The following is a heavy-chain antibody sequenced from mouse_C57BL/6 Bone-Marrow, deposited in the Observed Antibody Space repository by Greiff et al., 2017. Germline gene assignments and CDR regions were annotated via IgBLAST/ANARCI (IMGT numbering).Heavy chain of an antibody. CDR2: ISSGGDYI. V-gene: IGHV5-9-1*02. Sequence: EVKLVESGEGLVKPGGSLKLSCAASGFTFSSYAMSWVRQTPEKRLEWVAYISSGGDYIYYADTVKGRFTISRDNARNTLYRQMSSLESEEPAMYYCTRGSYYCIFYYYSMDYGGQGTSVTVSS. J-gene: IGHJ4*01. CDR1: GFTFSSYA. D-gene: IGHD1-1*01. CDR3: TRGSYYCIFYYYSMDY.